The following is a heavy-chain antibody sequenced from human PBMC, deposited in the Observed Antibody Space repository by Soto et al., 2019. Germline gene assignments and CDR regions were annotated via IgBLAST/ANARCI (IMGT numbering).Heavy chain of an antibody. D-gene: IGHD5-18*01. CDR2: ISYDGSNK. CDR1: GFTFNNYA. CDR3: ARDPLWGTAMVLWYFDL. V-gene: IGHV3-30-3*01. Sequence: QVQLVESGGGVVQPGRSLRLSCAASGFTFNNYAMHWVRQAPGKGLEWVALISYDGSNKYYADSVKGRFTISRDNSKNTLYLPVNSLRAEDTAVYYCARDPLWGTAMVLWYFDLWGRGTLVTVSS. J-gene: IGHJ2*01.